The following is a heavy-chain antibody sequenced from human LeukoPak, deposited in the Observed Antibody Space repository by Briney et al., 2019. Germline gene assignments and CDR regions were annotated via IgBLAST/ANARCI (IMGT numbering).Heavy chain of an antibody. Sequence: SETLSLTCAVSGGSISSGGYSWSWIRQPPGKGLEWIGYIYHSGSTYYNPSLKSRVTISVDTSKNQFSLKLSSVTAADTAVYYCATRSGVLGGFDYWGQGTLVTVSS. CDR2: IYHSGST. J-gene: IGHJ4*02. CDR1: GGSISSGGYS. CDR3: ATRSGVLGGFDY. V-gene: IGHV4-30-2*02. D-gene: IGHD3-3*01.